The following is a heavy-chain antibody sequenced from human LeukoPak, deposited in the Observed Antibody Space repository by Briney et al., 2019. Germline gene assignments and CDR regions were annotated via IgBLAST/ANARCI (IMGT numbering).Heavy chain of an antibody. CDR2: IHNGGSST. Sequence: GGPLRLSCVASGFTFSRYEMNWVRQAPGEGLEWVSYIHNGGSSTYYADSVKGRFTISRDNGKNSLHLQMNSLRVEDTAVYYCARWTRVTSSSLWYFDLWGRGTLVTVSS. V-gene: IGHV3-48*03. CDR3: ARWTRVTSSSLWYFDL. CDR1: GFTFSRYE. J-gene: IGHJ2*01. D-gene: IGHD6-6*01.